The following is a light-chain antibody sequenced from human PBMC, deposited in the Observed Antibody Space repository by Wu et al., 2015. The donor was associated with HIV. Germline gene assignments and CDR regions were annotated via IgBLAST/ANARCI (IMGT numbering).Light chain of an antibody. V-gene: IGKV3-15*01. J-gene: IGKJ2*01. CDR3: QQYHNWPDT. CDR1: QSVRSS. Sequence: EIVMTQSPATLSVSPGGRATLSCRASQSVRSSLAWYQQKPGQAPRLLIYDASSRATAFPARFSGSGSGTDFTLTISSVQSEDFAVYYCQQYHNWPDTFGQGTKVEIK. CDR2: DAS.